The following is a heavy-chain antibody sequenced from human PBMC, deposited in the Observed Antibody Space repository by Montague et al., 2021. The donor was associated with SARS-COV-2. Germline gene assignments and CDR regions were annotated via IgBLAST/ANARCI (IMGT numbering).Heavy chain of an antibody. J-gene: IGHJ4*02. CDR3: ARAPYYGPGKPYQFDY. D-gene: IGHD3-10*01. CDR1: GYSINSNYY. CDR2: SYHSGTT. Sequence: SETLSLTCTVSGYSINSNYYWGWIRQPPGKGLEWIGCSYHSGTTHYHPSLKCRVTISLDTSNNHFSLKVTSVTAADTAVHYCARAPYYGPGKPYQFDYWGRGTLVTVSS. V-gene: IGHV4-38-2*02.